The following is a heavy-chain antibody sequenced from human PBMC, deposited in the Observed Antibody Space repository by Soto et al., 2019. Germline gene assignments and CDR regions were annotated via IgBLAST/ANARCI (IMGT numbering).Heavy chain of an antibody. J-gene: IGHJ3*01. CDR3: ARDDHSDSCRHHCPSQALNV. CDR2: IIPIFGTA. V-gene: IGHV1-69*01. D-gene: IGHD2-2*01. CDR1: GRTFSSYA. Sequence: GALGKLSCEASGRTFSSYAISWVRQAPGQGLEWMGGIIPIFGTANYAQKFQGRVTITADESTSTAYMKLSSLRSEDTAVYYCARDDHSDSCRHHCPSQALNVWAQATQVT.